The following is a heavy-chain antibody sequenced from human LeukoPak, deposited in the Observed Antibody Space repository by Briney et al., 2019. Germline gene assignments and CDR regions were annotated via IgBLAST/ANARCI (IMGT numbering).Heavy chain of an antibody. Sequence: GASVKVSCKASGYTFTSYGISWVRQAPGQGLEWMGIINPSGGSTSYAQKFQGRVTMTRDMSTSTVYMELSSLRSEDTAVYYCARVYRCSGGSCYSAPDYWGQGTLVTVSS. D-gene: IGHD2-15*01. V-gene: IGHV1-46*01. CDR3: ARVYRCSGGSCYSAPDY. CDR2: INPSGGST. J-gene: IGHJ4*02. CDR1: GYTFTSYG.